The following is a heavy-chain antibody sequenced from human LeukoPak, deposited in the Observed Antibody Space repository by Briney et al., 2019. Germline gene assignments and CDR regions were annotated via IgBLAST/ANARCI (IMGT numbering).Heavy chain of an antibody. J-gene: IGHJ4*02. D-gene: IGHD5-24*01. CDR2: INPIFGAA. V-gene: IGHV1-69*05. CDR1: GGTFSSYA. Sequence: GASVKVSCKASGGTFSSYAISWVRQAPGQGLEWMGRINPIFGAANYAQKFQGRVTITTDESTSTAYMELSSLRSEDTAVYYCARDRWLQSESYFDYWGQGTLVTVSS. CDR3: ARDRWLQSESYFDY.